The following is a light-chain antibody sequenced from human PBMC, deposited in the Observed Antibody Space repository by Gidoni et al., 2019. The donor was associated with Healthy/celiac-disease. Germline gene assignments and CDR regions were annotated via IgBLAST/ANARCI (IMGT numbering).Light chain of an antibody. CDR1: TGAVTSGYY. Sequence: QTVVTQEHSLTVSPGGTVTLTCASSTGAVTSGYYPNWFQQKPGQAPRALIYSTSNNHPRTPARFSGSLLGGKAALTLSGVQPEDEAEYYCLLYYGGARVFGGGTKLTVL. V-gene: IGLV7-43*01. J-gene: IGLJ2*01. CDR3: LLYYGGARV. CDR2: STS.